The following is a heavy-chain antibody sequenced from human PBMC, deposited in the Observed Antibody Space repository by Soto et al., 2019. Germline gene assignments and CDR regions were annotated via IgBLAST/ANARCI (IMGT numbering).Heavy chain of an antibody. D-gene: IGHD2-8*01. V-gene: IGHV3-7*05. J-gene: IGHJ4*02. CDR3: AREQAVWSMPTYFDY. CDR1: GLTFSNSW. Sequence: EVQLVESGGGLVQPGGSLRLSCVASGLTFSNSWMSWVRQAPGKGLEWVANIKQDGSEKFYVDSVKGRFTNSRDNAKNSVYLQMNSLKPEDTPVYYCAREQAVWSMPTYFDYLGQGTLVTVSS. CDR2: IKQDGSEK.